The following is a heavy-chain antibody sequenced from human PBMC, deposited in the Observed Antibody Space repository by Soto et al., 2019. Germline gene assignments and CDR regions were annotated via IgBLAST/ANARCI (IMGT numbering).Heavy chain of an antibody. CDR1: GGSFSGYY. D-gene: IGHD1-26*01. J-gene: IGHJ5*02. CDR3: ARNSGSYYRWFDP. V-gene: IGHV4-34*01. Sequence: SETLSLTCAFYGGSFSGYYWIWIRQPPGKGLEWIGEINHSGSTNYNPSLKSRVTISVDTSKNQFSLKLNSVTAADTAVYYCARNSGSYYRWFDPWGQGTLVTVSS. CDR2: INHSGST.